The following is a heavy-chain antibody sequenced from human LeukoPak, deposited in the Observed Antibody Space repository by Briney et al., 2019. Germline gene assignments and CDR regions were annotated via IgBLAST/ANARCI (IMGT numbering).Heavy chain of an antibody. D-gene: IGHD3-22*01. Sequence: GGSLRLSCAASGFTFSSYAMSWARQAPGKGLEWVSAISGSGGSTYYADSVKGRFTISRDNSKNTLYLQMNSLRAEDTAVYYCAKSYRYYVSSGWDYWGQGTLVTVSS. CDR2: ISGSGGST. V-gene: IGHV3-23*01. J-gene: IGHJ4*02. CDR1: GFTFSSYA. CDR3: AKSYRYYVSSGWDY.